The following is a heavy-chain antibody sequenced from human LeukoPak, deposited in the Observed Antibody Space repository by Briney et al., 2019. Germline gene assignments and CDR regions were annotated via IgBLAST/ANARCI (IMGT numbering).Heavy chain of an antibody. CDR3: AKGYGESHFDS. D-gene: IGHD5-18*01. CDR1: GFTFRSYG. Sequence: PGGSLRLSCAASGFTFRSYGMHLVRQAPGKGLEWVAFIRYDGSIQYYADSVKGRFSISRDNSNNTLYLQMNSLRAEDTAVYFCAKGYGESHFDSRGQGTLVTVSS. CDR2: IRYDGSIQ. J-gene: IGHJ4*02. V-gene: IGHV3-30*02.